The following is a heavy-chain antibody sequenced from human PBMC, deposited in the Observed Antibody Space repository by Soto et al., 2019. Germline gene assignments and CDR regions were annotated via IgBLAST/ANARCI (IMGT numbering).Heavy chain of an antibody. CDR2: IYYSGST. J-gene: IGHJ5*02. V-gene: IGHV4-59*01. CDR1: GGSISSYY. D-gene: IGHD4-17*01. Sequence: SETLSLTCTVAGGSISSYYWSWIRQPPGKGLEWIGYIYYSGSTNYNPSLKSRVTISVDTSKNQFSLKLSSVTAADTAVYYCARGTDYSDYRLTVAFDPWGQGTLVTVSS. CDR3: ARGTDYSDYRLTVAFDP.